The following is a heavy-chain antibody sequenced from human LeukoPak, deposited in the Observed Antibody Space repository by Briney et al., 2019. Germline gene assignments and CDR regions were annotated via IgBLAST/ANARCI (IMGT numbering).Heavy chain of an antibody. Sequence: GGSLRLSRAASGFTFSSYAMSWVRQAPGKGLEWVSAISGSGGSTYYADSVKGRFTISRDNSKNTLYLQMNSLRAEDTAVYYCANDHDWFGEFFDYWGQGTLVTVSS. CDR3: ANDHDWFGEFFDY. J-gene: IGHJ4*02. CDR1: GFTFSSYA. D-gene: IGHD3-10*01. CDR2: ISGSGGST. V-gene: IGHV3-23*01.